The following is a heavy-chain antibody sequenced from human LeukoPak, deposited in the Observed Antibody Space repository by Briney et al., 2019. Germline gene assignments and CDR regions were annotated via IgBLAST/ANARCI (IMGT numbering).Heavy chain of an antibody. CDR1: GFTFGDYT. CDR3: TRGTETDY. CDR2: ISSNAYGGAT. V-gene: IGHV3-49*04. Sequence: GGSLRLSCTASGFTFGDYTMSWVRQAPGKGLEWVGFISSNAYGGATEYAASVKGRLTISRDDSKSIAYLQMNRLKTEDTAVYYCTRGTETDYWGQGTLVTVSS. J-gene: IGHJ4*02.